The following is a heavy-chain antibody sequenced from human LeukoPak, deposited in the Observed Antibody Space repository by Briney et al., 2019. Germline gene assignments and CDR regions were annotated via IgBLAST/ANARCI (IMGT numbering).Heavy chain of an antibody. V-gene: IGHV1-69*13. J-gene: IGHJ4*02. D-gene: IGHD6-13*01. CDR3: AGDRPSAAAYYFDY. CDR1: GGTFSSYA. Sequence: GASVKVSCKASGGTFSSYAISWVRQAPGQGLEWMGGIIPIFGTANYAQKFQGRVTITADESTSTAYMELSSLRSEDTAVYYCAGDRPSAAAYYFDYWGQGTLVTVSS. CDR2: IIPIFGTA.